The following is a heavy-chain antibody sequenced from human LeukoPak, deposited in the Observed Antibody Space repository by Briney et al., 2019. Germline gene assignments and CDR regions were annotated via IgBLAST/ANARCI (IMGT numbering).Heavy chain of an antibody. V-gene: IGHV3-30*04. D-gene: IGHD2-2*01. CDR3: ARSSSTYDSMAV. CDR2: ISFEGSNK. CDR1: GFTFSSYV. J-gene: IGHJ6*02. Sequence: GGSLRLSCAASGFTFSSYVMHWVRQAPGKGLEWVAVISFEGSNKYYADSVKGRFTISRDNSKNTLHLQMNSLRADDTAVYYCARSSSTYDSMAVWGQGTTVTVSS.